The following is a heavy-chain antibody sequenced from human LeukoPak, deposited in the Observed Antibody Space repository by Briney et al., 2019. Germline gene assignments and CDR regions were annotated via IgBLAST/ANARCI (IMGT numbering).Heavy chain of an antibody. Sequence: GASVKVSCKASGGTFSSYAISWVRQAPGQGLEWMGGIIPIFGSANYAQKFQGRVTITTDESTSTAYMELSSLRSEDTAVYYCARGSGYSHANWFDPWGQGTLVTVSS. CDR1: GGTFSSYA. CDR2: IIPIFGSA. D-gene: IGHD6-13*01. CDR3: ARGSGYSHANWFDP. J-gene: IGHJ5*02. V-gene: IGHV1-69*05.